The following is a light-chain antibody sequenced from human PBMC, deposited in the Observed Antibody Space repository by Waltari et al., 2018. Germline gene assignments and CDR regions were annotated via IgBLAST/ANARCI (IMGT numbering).Light chain of an antibody. V-gene: IGKV1-9*01. CDR2: AAS. CDR3: QQLNSHPLT. Sequence: IQLTQSPSSLSASVADRVTINCRASQGISSYLAWYQQKPGKAPKLLIYAASTLQSGVPSRFSGSGSGTDFTLNISSLQPEDFASYYCQQLNSHPLTFGGGTKVEIK. J-gene: IGKJ4*01. CDR1: QGISSY.